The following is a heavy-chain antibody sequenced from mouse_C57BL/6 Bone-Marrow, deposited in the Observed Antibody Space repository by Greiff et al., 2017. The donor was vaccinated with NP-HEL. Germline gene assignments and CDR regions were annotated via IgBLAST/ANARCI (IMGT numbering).Heavy chain of an antibody. J-gene: IGHJ4*01. D-gene: IGHD1-1*01. Sequence: VQLKQSGAELARPGASVKLSCKASGYTFTSYGISWVKQRTGQGLEWIGEIYPRSGHTYYNEKFKGKATLTADKSSSTAYMELRSLTSEDSAVYFCARAFITTVVNYYARDYWGQGTSVTVSS. CDR3: ARAFITTVVNYYARDY. CDR2: IYPRSGHT. V-gene: IGHV1-81*01. CDR1: GYTFTSYG.